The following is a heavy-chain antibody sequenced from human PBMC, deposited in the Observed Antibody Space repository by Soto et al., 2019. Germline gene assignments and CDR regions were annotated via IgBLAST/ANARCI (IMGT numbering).Heavy chain of an antibody. V-gene: IGHV3-23*01. J-gene: IGHJ5*02. CDR3: AKEGGRCYYDFWNGGSGNCWFDP. CDR2: ISGSGGST. Sequence: EVQLLESGGGLVQPGGSLRLSCAASGFTFSSYAMSWVRQAPGKGLEWVSAISGSGGSTYYADSVKGRFTISRDNSKNTLYLQMNSLRAEDTAVYYCAKEGGRCYYDFWNGGSGNCWFDPWGQGTLVTVSS. D-gene: IGHD3-3*01. CDR1: GFTFSSYA.